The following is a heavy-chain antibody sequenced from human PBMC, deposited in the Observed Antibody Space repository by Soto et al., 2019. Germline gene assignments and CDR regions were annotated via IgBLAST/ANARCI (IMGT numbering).Heavy chain of an antibody. V-gene: IGHV3-7*03. D-gene: IGHD3-10*02. CDR1: GFTFTDYW. J-gene: IGHJ4*02. CDR3: ARDKFIGSYYIRGVTYIFDS. Sequence: EVQLVESGGDLVQPGGSLRLSCAASGFTFTDYWMSWVRQAPGKGLEWVANIRQDESEKNYVDSVKGRFTISRDNAKNSLYLQMNSLRDEDTAVYYCARDKFIGSYYIRGVTYIFDSWGQGTQVTVSS. CDR2: IRQDESEK.